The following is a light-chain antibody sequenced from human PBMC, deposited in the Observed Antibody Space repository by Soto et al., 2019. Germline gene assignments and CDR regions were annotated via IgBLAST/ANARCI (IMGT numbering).Light chain of an antibody. J-gene: IGKJ1*01. CDR1: QEITNY. V-gene: IGKV1-39*01. CDR2: AAS. Sequence: DIQMTQSPSSLSASVGDRVTITCRASQEITNYLNWYQQRPGKAPKLLIYAASSLPSGVPSRFSGSGSGADFTLIISSLQPEDFATYYCQQSYSAPRTFGQGTKVDIK. CDR3: QQSYSAPRT.